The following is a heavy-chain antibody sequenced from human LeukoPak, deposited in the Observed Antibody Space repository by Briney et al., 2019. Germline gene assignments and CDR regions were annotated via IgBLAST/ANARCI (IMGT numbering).Heavy chain of an antibody. CDR1: GFTFSSYA. CDR3: AKDWGKTELGVVIVARYYFDY. D-gene: IGHD3-3*01. J-gene: IGHJ4*02. Sequence: GGSLRLSCAASGFTFSSYAMSWVRQAPGKGLEWVSAISSSGGSTYYADSVKGRFTISRDNSKNTLYLQMNSLRAEDTAVYYCAKDWGKTELGVVIVARYYFDYWGQGTLVTVSS. CDR2: ISSSGGST. V-gene: IGHV3-23*01.